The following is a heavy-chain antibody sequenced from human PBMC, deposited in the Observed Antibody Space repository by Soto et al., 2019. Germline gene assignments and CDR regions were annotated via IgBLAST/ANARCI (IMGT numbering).Heavy chain of an antibody. V-gene: IGHV4-31*03. CDR1: GGSISSGDYY. Sequence: SETLSLTCTVSGGSISSGDYYWSWIRQHPGKSLEWIGYIYYSGSNYYNPSLKSRVSISVDTSKNQFSLNLSSVTAADTAIYYCARDRYGVPRGDYFDSWGQGILVTVST. CDR2: IYYSGSN. CDR3: ARDRYGVPRGDYFDS. D-gene: IGHD4-17*01. J-gene: IGHJ4*02.